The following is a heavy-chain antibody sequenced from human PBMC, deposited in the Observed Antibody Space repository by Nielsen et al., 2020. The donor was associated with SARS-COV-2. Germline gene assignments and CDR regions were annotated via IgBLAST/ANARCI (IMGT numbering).Heavy chain of an antibody. CDR3: AKVLGYYYDSSGYDY. CDR1: GFTFDEYA. J-gene: IGHJ4*02. V-gene: IGHV3-9*01. CDR2: IRWNSGSI. D-gene: IGHD3-22*01. Sequence: GGSLRLSCAASGFTFDEYAMHWVRQAPGKGLEWVSGIRWNSGSIGYADSVKGRFTISRDNAKNSLYLQMNSVRAEDTALYYCAKVLGYYYDSSGYDYCGQGTLVTVSS.